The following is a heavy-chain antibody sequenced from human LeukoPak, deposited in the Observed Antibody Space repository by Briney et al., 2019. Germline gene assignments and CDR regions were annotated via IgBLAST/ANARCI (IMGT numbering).Heavy chain of an antibody. CDR3: ARLFYYDSRGYPYYFDY. Sequence: KPSETLSLTCAVYGGSFSGYYWSWIRQPPGKGLEWIGEINHSGSTNYNPSLKSRVTISVDTSKNQFSLKLSSVTAADTAVYYCARLFYYDSRGYPYYFDYWGQGTLVTVSS. CDR2: INHSGST. V-gene: IGHV4-34*01. D-gene: IGHD3-22*01. J-gene: IGHJ4*02. CDR1: GGSFSGYY.